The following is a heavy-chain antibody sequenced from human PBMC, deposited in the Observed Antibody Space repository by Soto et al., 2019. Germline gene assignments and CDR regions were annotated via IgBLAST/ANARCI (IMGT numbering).Heavy chain of an antibody. V-gene: IGHV3-74*01. CDR2: INSDGSST. Sequence: GGSLRLSCAAAGFTFSSYWMHWVRQAPGKGLVWVSRINSDGSSTSYADSVKGRFTISRDNAKNSLYLQMNSLRDEDTAVYYCASTYDILTGYYYTPNDYWGQGTLVTVSS. D-gene: IGHD3-9*01. CDR1: GFTFSSYW. J-gene: IGHJ4*02. CDR3: ASTYDILTGYYYTPNDY.